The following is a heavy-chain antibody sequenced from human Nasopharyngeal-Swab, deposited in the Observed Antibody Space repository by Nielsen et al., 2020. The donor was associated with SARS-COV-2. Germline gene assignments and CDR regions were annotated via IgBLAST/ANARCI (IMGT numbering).Heavy chain of an antibody. J-gene: IGHJ1*01. Sequence: WIRQPPGKGLEWIGRIYTSGSTNYNPSLKSRVTISVDTSKNQFSLKLSSVTAADTAVYYCARDGGYYYDSSGNYAEYFQHWGQGALGTVSS. D-gene: IGHD3-22*01. CDR3: ARDGGYYYDSSGNYAEYFQH. V-gene: IGHV4-61*02. CDR2: IYTSGST.